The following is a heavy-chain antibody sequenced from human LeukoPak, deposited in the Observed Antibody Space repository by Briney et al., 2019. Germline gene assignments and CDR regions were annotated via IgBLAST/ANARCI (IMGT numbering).Heavy chain of an antibody. Sequence: GGSLRLSCVASGFIFSDYYMSWVRQAPGKGLEWVSAISGSGGSTYYADSVKGRFTISRDNSKNTLYLQMNSLRAEDTAVYYCAKDRRITIFGVVISDAFDIWGQGTMVTVSS. J-gene: IGHJ3*02. D-gene: IGHD3-3*01. CDR3: AKDRRITIFGVVISDAFDI. CDR2: ISGSGGST. V-gene: IGHV3-23*01. CDR1: GFIFSDYY.